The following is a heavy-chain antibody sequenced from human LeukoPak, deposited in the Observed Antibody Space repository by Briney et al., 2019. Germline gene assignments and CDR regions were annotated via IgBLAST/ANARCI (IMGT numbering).Heavy chain of an antibody. CDR3: ASSEVKYDILTGYTAMGYYFDY. J-gene: IGHJ4*02. D-gene: IGHD3-9*01. V-gene: IGHV1-18*01. CDR1: GYTFTSYG. Sequence: ASVKVSCKASGYTFTSYGISWVRQAPGQGLEWMGWISAYNGNTNYAQKLKGRVTMTTDTSTSTAYMELSSLRSEDTAVYYCASSEVKYDILTGYTAMGYYFDYWGQGTLVTVSS. CDR2: ISAYNGNT.